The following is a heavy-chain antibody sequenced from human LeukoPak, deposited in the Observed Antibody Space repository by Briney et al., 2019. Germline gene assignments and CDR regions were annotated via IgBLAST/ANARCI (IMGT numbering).Heavy chain of an antibody. V-gene: IGHV4-38-2*01. Sequence: SETLSLTCAVSGYSISSGYYWSWIRQPPGEGLEWIGYIYYSGSTYYNPSLKSRVTISVDTSKNQFSLKLSSVTAADTAVYYCARIYDFWSGYRPTDWFDPWGQGTLVTVSS. CDR2: IYYSGST. CDR3: ARIYDFWSGYRPTDWFDP. D-gene: IGHD3-3*01. J-gene: IGHJ5*02. CDR1: GYSISSGYY.